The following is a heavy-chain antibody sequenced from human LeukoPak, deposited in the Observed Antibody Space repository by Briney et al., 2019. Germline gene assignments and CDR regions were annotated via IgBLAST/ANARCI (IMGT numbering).Heavy chain of an antibody. Sequence: GASVKVSCKASGYTFTSYGISWVRQVPGQGLEWMGWISAYNGNTNYAQKLQGRVTMTTDTSTSTAYMELRSLRSDDTAVYYCATLMTTVTTGDYWGQGTLVTVSS. V-gene: IGHV1-18*01. D-gene: IGHD4-11*01. CDR1: GYTFTSYG. J-gene: IGHJ4*02. CDR3: ATLMTTVTTGDY. CDR2: ISAYNGNT.